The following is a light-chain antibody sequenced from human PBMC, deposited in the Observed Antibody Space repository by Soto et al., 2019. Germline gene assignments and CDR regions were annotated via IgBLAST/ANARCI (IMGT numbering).Light chain of an antibody. Sequence: QSVLAQTPSASATPGQRVTISCSGSTSSIGSNHVYWYQHLPGTAPKLLIYTNNQRPSGVPDRFSGSKSGTSASLAISGLRSEDEADYYCAAWDDSLSGVIFGRGTKLTVL. CDR1: TSSIGSNH. CDR2: TNN. CDR3: AAWDDSLSGVI. V-gene: IGLV1-47*02. J-gene: IGLJ2*01.